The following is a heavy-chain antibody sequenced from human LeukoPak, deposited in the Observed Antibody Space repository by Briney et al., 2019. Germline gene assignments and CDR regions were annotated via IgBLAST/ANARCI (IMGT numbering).Heavy chain of an antibody. CDR1: GCSISSGSYY. J-gene: IGHJ5*02. V-gene: IGHV4-61*02. Sequence: SQTLSLTCTGSGCSISSGSYYWSWIRQPAGKGLEWIGRIHRSGSTAYNPSVKSRVTISVDTSKNQFSLKLNSVTAADTAVYYCARGGFLVQNHFDPWGQGTLVTVS. D-gene: IGHD3-3*01. CDR3: ARGGFLVQNHFDP. CDR2: IHRSGST.